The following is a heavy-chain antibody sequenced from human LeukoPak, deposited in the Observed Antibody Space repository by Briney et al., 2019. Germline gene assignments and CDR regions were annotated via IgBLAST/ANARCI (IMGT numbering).Heavy chain of an antibody. Sequence: ASVTVSCKASGYTFTSYGISWVRQAPGQGLEWMGWISAYNGNTNYAQKLQGRVTMTTDTSTSTAYMELRSLRSDDTAVYYCARDGAYYCSSTSCWFDPWGQGTLVTVSS. CDR3: ARDGAYYCSSTSCWFDP. CDR1: GYTFTSYG. V-gene: IGHV1-18*01. CDR2: ISAYNGNT. J-gene: IGHJ5*02. D-gene: IGHD2-2*01.